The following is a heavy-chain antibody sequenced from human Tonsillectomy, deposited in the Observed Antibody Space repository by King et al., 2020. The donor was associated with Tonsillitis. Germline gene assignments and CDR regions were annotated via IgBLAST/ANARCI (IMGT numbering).Heavy chain of an antibody. CDR2: VWYDGTNK. D-gene: IGHD3-10*01. J-gene: IGHJ4*02. CDR3: ARDRGAGIGY. V-gene: IGHV3-33*01. Sequence: VQLVESGGGVVQPGRSLRLSCAASGFTFSSYGIHWVGQAPGKGLEWVAVVWYDGTNKYYANSVKGRFTISRDNSKNTVYLQMNSLRAEDTAVYYCARDRGAGIGYWGQGTLVTVSS. CDR1: GFTFSSYG.